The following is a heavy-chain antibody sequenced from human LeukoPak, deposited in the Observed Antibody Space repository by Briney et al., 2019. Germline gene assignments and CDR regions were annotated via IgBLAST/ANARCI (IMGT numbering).Heavy chain of an antibody. CDR3: ARDPWP. CDR2: ISSSSSTI. V-gene: IGHV3-48*01. J-gene: IGHJ5*02. CDR1: GFTFSSYS. Sequence: PGGSLRLSCAASGFTFSSYSMNWVRQAPGKGLEWVSYISSSSSTIYYADFVKGRFTISRDNAKNSLYLQMNSLRAEDTAVYYCARDPWPWGQGTLVTVSS.